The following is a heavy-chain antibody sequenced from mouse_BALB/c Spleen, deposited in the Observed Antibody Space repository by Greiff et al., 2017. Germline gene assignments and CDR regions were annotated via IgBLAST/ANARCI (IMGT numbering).Heavy chain of an antibody. CDR2: ISSGGST. D-gene: IGHD1-1*01. J-gene: IGHJ4*01. CDR1: GFTFSSYA. V-gene: IGHV5-6-5*01. Sequence: EVQLQESGGGLVKPGGSLKLSCAASGFTFSSYAMSWVRQTPEKRLEWVASISSGGSTYYPDSVKGRFTISRDNARNILYLQMSSLRSEDTAMYYCARYYGSSYAMDYWGQGTSVTVSS. CDR3: ARYYGSSYAMDY.